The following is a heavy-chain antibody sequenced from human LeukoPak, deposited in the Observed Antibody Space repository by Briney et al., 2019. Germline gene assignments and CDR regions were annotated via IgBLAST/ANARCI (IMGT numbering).Heavy chain of an antibody. J-gene: IGHJ4*02. CDR3: ARGIVYGSGSYYKAYYFDS. V-gene: IGHV4-59*12. D-gene: IGHD3-10*01. CDR2: IYYSGST. Sequence: SETPSLTCTVSGGSISSYYWSWIRQPPGKGLEWIGYIYYSGSTNYNPSLKSRVTVSVDTSKNQFSLNLTSVTAADTAVYFCARGIVYGSGSYYKAYYFDSWGQGTLVTVSS. CDR1: GGSISSYY.